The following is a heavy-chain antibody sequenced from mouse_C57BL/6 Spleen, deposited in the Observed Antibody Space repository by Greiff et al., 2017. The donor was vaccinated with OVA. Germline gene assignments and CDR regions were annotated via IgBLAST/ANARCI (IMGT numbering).Heavy chain of an antibody. CDR1: GYTFTSYW. V-gene: IGHV1-59*01. CDR3: AREGQVRSPFDY. D-gene: IGHD3-2*02. CDR2: IDPADGCT. J-gene: IGHJ2*01. Sequence: QVQLQQPGAELVRPGTSVKLSCKASGYTFTSYWMHWVKQRPGQGLEWIGVIDPADGCTNYNQKFKGKATLTVDTSSSTAYMQLSSLTSEDSAVYYCAREGQVRSPFDYWGKGTTLTVSS.